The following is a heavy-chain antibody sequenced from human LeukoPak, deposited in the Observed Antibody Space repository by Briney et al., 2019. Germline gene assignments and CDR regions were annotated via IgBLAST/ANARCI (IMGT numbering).Heavy chain of an antibody. CDR3: AKPRYYDILTGYYITKQDAFDI. CDR2: ISGSGGST. J-gene: IGHJ3*02. CDR1: GFTVSSNY. Sequence: GGSLRLSCAASGFTVSSNYMSWVRQAPGKGLGWVSAISGSGGSTYYADSVKGRFTISRDNSKNTLYLQMNSLRAEDTAVYYCAKPRYYDILTGYYITKQDAFDIWGQGTMVTVSS. D-gene: IGHD3-9*01. V-gene: IGHV3-23*01.